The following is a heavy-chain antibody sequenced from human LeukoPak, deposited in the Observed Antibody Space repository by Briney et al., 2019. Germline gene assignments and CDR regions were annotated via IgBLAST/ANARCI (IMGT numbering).Heavy chain of an antibody. V-gene: IGHV4-34*01. Sequence: SETLSLTCAVDAGSFSGYYWGWIRQPPGKGLECMVEINHSGSTNYNPSLKSRVTISVDTSKHQFSLKLSSVTAADTAVYYCASITAAPDSYYYSYSMAVWGKGTTVTVSS. CDR1: AGSFSGYY. J-gene: IGHJ6*03. CDR3: ASITAAPDSYYYSYSMAV. CDR2: INHSGST. D-gene: IGHD2-2*01.